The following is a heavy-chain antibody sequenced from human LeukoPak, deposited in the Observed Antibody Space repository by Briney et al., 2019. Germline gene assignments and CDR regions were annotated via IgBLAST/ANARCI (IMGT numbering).Heavy chain of an antibody. Sequence: SETLSLTCAVSGYSISSGYDWGWIRQPPGKGLEWIGSIYHSESTYYNPSLKSRVTISVDTSKNQFSLKLSSVTAADTAVYYCARVGYCSSTSCYAGALDYWGQGTLVTVSS. CDR3: ARVGYCSSTSCYAGALDY. CDR1: GYSISSGYD. CDR2: IYHSEST. D-gene: IGHD2-2*03. V-gene: IGHV4-38-2*01. J-gene: IGHJ4*02.